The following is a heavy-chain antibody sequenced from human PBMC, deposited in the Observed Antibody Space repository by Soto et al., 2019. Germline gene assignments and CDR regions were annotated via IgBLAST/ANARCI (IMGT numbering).Heavy chain of an antibody. J-gene: IGHJ6*02. CDR1: GFTFSSHA. CDR3: AKDRRGVVEDTYYYYYGMDV. Sequence: GGSLSLSCAASGFTFSSHAMSWVRQAPGKGLEWVSAISGSGGSTYYADSVKGRFTISRDNSKNTLYLQMNSLRAEDTAVYYCAKDRRGVVEDTYYYYYGMDVWGQGTTVTVSS. D-gene: IGHD3-10*01. V-gene: IGHV3-23*01. CDR2: ISGSGGST.